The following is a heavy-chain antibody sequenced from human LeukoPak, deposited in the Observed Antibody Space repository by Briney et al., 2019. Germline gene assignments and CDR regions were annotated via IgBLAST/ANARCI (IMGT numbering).Heavy chain of an antibody. J-gene: IGHJ5*02. V-gene: IGHV3-53*01. CDR3: ARDPGPVYSSSWYSRYIQDWFDP. CDR1: GFTVSSNY. D-gene: IGHD6-13*01. Sequence: GGSLRLSCAASGFTVSSNYMSWVRQAPGKGLEWVSVIYSGGSTYYADSVKGRFTISRDNSKNTLYLQMNSLRAEDTAVYYCARDPGPVYSSSWYSRYIQDWFDPWGQGTLVTVSS. CDR2: IYSGGST.